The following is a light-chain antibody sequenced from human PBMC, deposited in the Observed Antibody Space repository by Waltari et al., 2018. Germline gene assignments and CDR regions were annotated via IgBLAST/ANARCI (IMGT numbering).Light chain of an antibody. CDR3: QQYNNWPLT. V-gene: IGKV3-15*01. Sequence: ETVMTQSPPTLSVSPGERATLPCRASQSVSSDLALYQQKPGQAPRLLIYGASTRATGIPGRFSGSGSGTEFTLTISSLQSEDFAVYYCQQYNNWPLTFGGGTKVEI. CDR1: QSVSSD. CDR2: GAS. J-gene: IGKJ4*01.